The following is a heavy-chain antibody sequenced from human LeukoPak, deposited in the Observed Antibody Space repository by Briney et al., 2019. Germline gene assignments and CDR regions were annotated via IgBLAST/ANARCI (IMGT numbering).Heavy chain of an antibody. Sequence: ASVKVSCKASGYTFTGYYMHWVRQAPGQGLEWMGWINPNSGGTNYAQKFQGRVTMTRDTSISTAYMELSRLRSDGTAVYYCASGAGYPPTYYYMDVWGKGTTVTVSS. CDR3: ASGAGYPPTYYYMDV. CDR1: GYTFTGYY. D-gene: IGHD3-9*01. CDR2: INPNSGGT. V-gene: IGHV1-2*02. J-gene: IGHJ6*03.